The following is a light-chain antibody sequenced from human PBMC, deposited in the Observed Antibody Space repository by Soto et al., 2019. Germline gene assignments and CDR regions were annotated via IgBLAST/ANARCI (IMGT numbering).Light chain of an antibody. CDR2: AAS. CDR1: QGIYNF. V-gene: IGKV1-27*01. J-gene: IGKJ4*01. Sequence: DIQMTQSPSSLSASVGDRVTITCRASQGIYNFLAWYQQKPGKVPKLLIYAASTLHSGVPSRFSGSGSGTDFTLTISSLQPEDAATYYCQNYFRAPLTFGGGTKVDIK. CDR3: QNYFRAPLT.